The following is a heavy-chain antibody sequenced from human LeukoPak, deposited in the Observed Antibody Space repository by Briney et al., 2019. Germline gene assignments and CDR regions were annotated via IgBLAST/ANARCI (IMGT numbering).Heavy chain of an antibody. D-gene: IGHD2-2*01. V-gene: IGHV3-21*01. Sequence: PGRSLRLSCAASGFTFSSYSMNWVRQAPGKGLEWVSSISSSSSYIYYADSVKGRFTISRDNAKNSLYLQMNSLRAEDTAVYYCARDFGLAAVVPAAIRGNGPFDYWGQGTLVTVSS. CDR3: ARDFGLAAVVPAAIRGNGPFDY. J-gene: IGHJ4*02. CDR1: GFTFSSYS. CDR2: ISSSSSYI.